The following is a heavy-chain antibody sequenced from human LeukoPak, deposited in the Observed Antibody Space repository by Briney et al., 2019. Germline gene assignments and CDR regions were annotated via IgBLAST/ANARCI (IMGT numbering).Heavy chain of an antibody. CDR1: GGSFSGYY. CDR3: ASQGHHGKIVGTTLSYFYMDV. CDR2: VNHSGST. D-gene: IGHD1-26*01. Sequence: PSETLSLTCAVYGGSFSGYYWSWIRQPPGKGLEWIGEVNHSGSTNYNPSLKSRVTISVDTSKNQFSLKLSSVTAADTAFYYCASQGHHGKIVGTTLSYFYMDVWGKGTTVTVSS. V-gene: IGHV4-34*01. J-gene: IGHJ6*03.